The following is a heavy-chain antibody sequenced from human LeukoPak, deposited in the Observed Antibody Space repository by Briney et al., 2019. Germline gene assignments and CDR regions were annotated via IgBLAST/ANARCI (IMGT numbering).Heavy chain of an antibody. Sequence: PSETLSLTCTVSGGSISSGGYYWSWIRQHPGKGLEWIGHIYYSGSTYYNPSLKSRLTTSIDSSKNQFSLKVSSVTAADTAVYYCARLRPLSGYYSVDSWGQGTPVTVSS. J-gene: IGHJ4*02. V-gene: IGHV4-31*03. CDR1: GGSISSGGYY. CDR2: IYYSGST. CDR3: ARLRPLSGYYSVDS. D-gene: IGHD3-9*01.